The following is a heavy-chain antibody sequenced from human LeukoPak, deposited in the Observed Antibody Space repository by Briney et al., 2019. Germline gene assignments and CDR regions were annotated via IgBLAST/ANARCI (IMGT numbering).Heavy chain of an antibody. V-gene: IGHV3-7*03. CDR1: GFTFSSYG. CDR2: IKQDGSEK. CDR3: ARITYSSGWYGENYYFDY. J-gene: IGHJ4*02. D-gene: IGHD6-19*01. Sequence: GRSLRLSCAASGFTFSSYGMHWVRQAPGKGLEWVANIKQDGSEKYYVDSVKGRFAISRDNAKNSLYLQMNSLRAEDTAVYYCARITYSSGWYGENYYFDYWGQGTLVTASS.